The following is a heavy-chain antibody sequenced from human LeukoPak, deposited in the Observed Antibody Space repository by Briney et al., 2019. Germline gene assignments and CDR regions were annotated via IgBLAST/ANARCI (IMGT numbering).Heavy chain of an antibody. CDR2: IYYNGRT. CDR3: ARVFYDTSAAFDY. D-gene: IGHD3-22*01. J-gene: IGHJ4*02. Sequence: SETPSLTCTVSGGSIRSDNYYWGWIRQSPGKGLEWIANIYYNGRTYYNPSLKSRVAVSVDTSKIQFSLSLSSATAADTAVYYCARVFYDTSAAFDYWGQGILVTVSS. V-gene: IGHV4-39*05. CDR1: GGSIRSDNYY.